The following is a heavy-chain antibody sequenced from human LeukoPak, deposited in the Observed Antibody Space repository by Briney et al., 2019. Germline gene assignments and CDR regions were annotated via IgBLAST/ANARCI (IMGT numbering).Heavy chain of an antibody. CDR3: AKDLVSAAVYDP. CDR1: GFTFTSYV. J-gene: IGHJ5*02. V-gene: IGHV3-23*01. CDR2: ISGSGGST. D-gene: IGHD6-13*01. Sequence: GGSLRLSCAAAGFTFTSYVMSWVRQPPGKGLEWVSAISGSGGSTYYADSVKGRFTISRDNSKNTLYLQMNSLRAEDMAVYYCAKDLVSAAVYDPWGQGTLVTVSS.